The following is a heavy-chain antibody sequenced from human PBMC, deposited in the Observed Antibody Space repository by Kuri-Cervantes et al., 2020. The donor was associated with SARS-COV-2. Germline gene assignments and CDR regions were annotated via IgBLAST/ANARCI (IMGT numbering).Heavy chain of an antibody. J-gene: IGHJ5*02. CDR1: GFTFSSYS. CDR2: ISSSSSTI. Sequence: GGSLRLSCAASGFTFSSYSMNWVRQAPGKGLEWVSYISSSSSTIYYADSVKGRFTISRDNAKNSLYLQMNSLRDEDTAVYYCARRICSSTSCYYYNWFDPWGQGTLVTVSS. D-gene: IGHD2-2*01. CDR3: ARRICSSTSCYYYNWFDP. V-gene: IGHV3-48*02.